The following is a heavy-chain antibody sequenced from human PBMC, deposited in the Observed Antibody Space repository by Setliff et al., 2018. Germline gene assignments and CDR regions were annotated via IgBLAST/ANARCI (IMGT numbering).Heavy chain of an antibody. CDR2: IYWDDDK. J-gene: IGHJ4*02. D-gene: IGHD3-22*01. CDR3: AHRRGDYYDSSGYYYDY. V-gene: IGHV2-5*02. Sequence: SGPTLVNPTQTLTLTCTFSGFSLSTSGVGVGWIRQPPGKALEWLALIYWDDDKRYSPSLKSRLTITKDTSKDQVVLTMTNMDPVDTATYYCAHRRGDYYDSSGYYYDYWGQGTLVTVSS. CDR1: GFSLSTSGVG.